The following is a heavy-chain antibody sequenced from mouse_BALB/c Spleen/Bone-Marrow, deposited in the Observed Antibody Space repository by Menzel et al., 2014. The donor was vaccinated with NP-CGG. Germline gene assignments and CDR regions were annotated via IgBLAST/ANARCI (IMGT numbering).Heavy chain of an antibody. CDR1: GFTFSSFG. D-gene: IGHD2-13*01. CDR3: AREGRDYAGVDY. V-gene: IGHV5-17*02. Sequence: DVKLQESGGGLVQPGGSRKLSCAASGFTFSSFGMHWIRQAPEKGLEWVTYISSGSSTFYYADTVKGRFTVSRDNPKNTLFLQMTGLRSEDTAMYYCAREGRDYAGVDYWGQGTTLTFSS. CDR2: ISSGSSTF. J-gene: IGHJ2*01.